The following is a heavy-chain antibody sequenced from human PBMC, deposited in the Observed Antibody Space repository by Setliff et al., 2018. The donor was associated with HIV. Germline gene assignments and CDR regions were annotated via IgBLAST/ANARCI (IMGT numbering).Heavy chain of an antibody. J-gene: IGHJ4*02. CDR3: ARAYVDTGMIPAY. D-gene: IGHD5-18*01. CDR2: INPNSGGT. Sequence: ASVKVSCKASGYTFTAYYMHWVRQAPGQGLEWMGWINPNSGGTTYAQKFQGRVTMTRDTSITTAYMELSSLRSDDTAVYYCARAYVDTGMIPAYWGQGTLVTVSS. CDR1: GYTFTAYY. V-gene: IGHV1-2*02.